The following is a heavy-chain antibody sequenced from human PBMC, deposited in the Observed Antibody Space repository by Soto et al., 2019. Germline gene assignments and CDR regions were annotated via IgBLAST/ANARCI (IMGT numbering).Heavy chain of an antibody. CDR2: ISGSGGST. Sequence: EVQLLESGGGLVQPGGSLRLSCAASGFTFSSYAMSWVRQAPGKGLEWVSAISGSGGSTYYADSVKGRLTISIDNSKNRLYLQMISLRAEETAVYCCASSRTPFAPWGRGTLGTVSS. V-gene: IGHV3-23*01. CDR3: ASSRTPFAP. J-gene: IGHJ5*02. CDR1: GFTFSSYA.